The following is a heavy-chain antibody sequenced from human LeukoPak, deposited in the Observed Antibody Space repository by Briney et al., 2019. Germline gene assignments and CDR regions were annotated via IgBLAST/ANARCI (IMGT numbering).Heavy chain of an antibody. D-gene: IGHD1-1*01. Sequence: ASVKVSCKASGYTFTSYYMHWVRQAPGQGLEYMGWINPNSGGTNYAQIFQGRVTMTRDTSISTAYMELSRLRSDDTAVYYCAILNSDRVWGQGTLVTVSS. CDR3: AILNSDRV. V-gene: IGHV1-2*02. CDR2: INPNSGGT. J-gene: IGHJ4*02. CDR1: GYTFTSYY.